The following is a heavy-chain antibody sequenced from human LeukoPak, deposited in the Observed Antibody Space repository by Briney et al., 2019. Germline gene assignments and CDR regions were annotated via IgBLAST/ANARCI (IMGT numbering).Heavy chain of an antibody. J-gene: IGHJ4*02. CDR2: IRYDGSNK. V-gene: IGHV3-30*02. CDR3: ARDWYHAIDY. Sequence: PGGSLRLSCAASGFTFGSYGMHWVRQAPGKGLEWVAFIRYDGSNKYFADSVKGRFTISRDNAKNTLYLEMNSLRVEDTAVYYCARDWYHAIDYWGQGTLVTVSS. CDR1: GFTFGSYG. D-gene: IGHD2-2*01.